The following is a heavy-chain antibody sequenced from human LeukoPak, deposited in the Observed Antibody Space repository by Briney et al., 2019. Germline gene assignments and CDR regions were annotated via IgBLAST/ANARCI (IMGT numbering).Heavy chain of an antibody. CDR3: ARGGGYASPIGY. Sequence: PSETLSLTCTLPGGSLSTYYWSWIRQPPGKGLEWIVYINHSGSTNYNPSLKSRVTISVDTSKNQFSLNLSAVTAADTAVYYCARGGGYASPIGYWGQGALVTVSS. CDR2: INHSGST. CDR1: GGSLSTYY. D-gene: IGHD5-12*01. J-gene: IGHJ4*02. V-gene: IGHV4-59*01.